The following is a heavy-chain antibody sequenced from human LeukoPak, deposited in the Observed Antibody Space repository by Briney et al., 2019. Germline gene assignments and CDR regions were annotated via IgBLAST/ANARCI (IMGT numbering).Heavy chain of an antibody. CDR3: AHATLAGSFDY. CDR2: IYWDDDE. V-gene: IGHV2-5*02. J-gene: IGHJ4*02. Sequence: SGPTLVKPTQTLTLTCTFSGFSLSTYGVGVGWMRQPPGKALEWLALIYWDDDERYSPSLKSRLTITKDTSKNQVVLTMTNMDPVDTATYYCAHATLAGSFDYWGQGTLVTVSS. D-gene: IGHD6-19*01. CDR1: GFSLSTYGVG.